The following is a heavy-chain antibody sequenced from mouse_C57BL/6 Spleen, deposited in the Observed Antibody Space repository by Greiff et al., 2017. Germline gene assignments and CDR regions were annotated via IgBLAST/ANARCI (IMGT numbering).Heavy chain of an antibody. D-gene: IGHD1-1*01. CDR1: GFSLTSYG. Sequence: QVQLKESGPGLVQPSQSLSITCTVSGFSLTSYGVHWVRQSPGKGLGWLGVKWRGGSTDYNAAFMSRLSITKDNSKSQVFFKMNSLQADDTAIYYCAKKDGSSPLNWYFDVWGTGTTVTVSS. CDR3: AKKDGSSPLNWYFDV. J-gene: IGHJ1*03. CDR2: KWRGGST. V-gene: IGHV2-5*01.